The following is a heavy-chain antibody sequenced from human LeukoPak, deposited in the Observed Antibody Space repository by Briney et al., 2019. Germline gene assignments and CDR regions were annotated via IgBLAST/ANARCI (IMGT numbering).Heavy chain of an antibody. CDR1: GYSFTNYW. Sequence: PGESLRTSCKGSGYSFTNYWIGWVRQMPGKGLGWMGILYPGDSDTRNSPSFKGQVTISADKSISTVYLQWSSLKASDTAMYYCARDGPVPATADAFDFWGQGTMVTVSS. CDR3: ARDGPVPATADAFDF. J-gene: IGHJ3*01. V-gene: IGHV5-51*01. CDR2: LYPGDSDT. D-gene: IGHD2-2*01.